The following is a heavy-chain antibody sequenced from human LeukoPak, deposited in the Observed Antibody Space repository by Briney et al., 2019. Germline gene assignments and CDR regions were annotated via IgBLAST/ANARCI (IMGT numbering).Heavy chain of an antibody. CDR2: IIPIFGTA. D-gene: IGHD2-15*01. CDR3: ATQRRGGTPSYYMDV. V-gene: IGHV1-69*05. CDR1: GGTFSSYA. J-gene: IGHJ6*03. Sequence: SVKVSCKASGGTFSSYAISWVRQAPGQGLEWMGGIIPIFGTANYAQKFQGRVTMTRNTSISTAYMELSSLRSEDTAVYYCATQRRGGTPSYYMDVWGKGTTVTISS.